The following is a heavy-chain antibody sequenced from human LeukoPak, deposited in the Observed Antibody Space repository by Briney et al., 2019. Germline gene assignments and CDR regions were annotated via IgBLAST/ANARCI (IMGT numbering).Heavy chain of an antibody. V-gene: IGHV3-74*01. CDR3: ARDFISGVVVDPFDY. CDR2: IKTDGSTT. CDR1: GFTFSSYW. J-gene: IGHJ4*02. Sequence: GGSLRLSCAVSGFTFSSYWMHWVRQAPGKGLVWVSHIKTDGSTTAYADSVKGRFTISRDNAKNSLFLQMNSLRAEDSAIYYCARDFISGVVVDPFDYWGPGTWVTVSS. D-gene: IGHD2-15*01.